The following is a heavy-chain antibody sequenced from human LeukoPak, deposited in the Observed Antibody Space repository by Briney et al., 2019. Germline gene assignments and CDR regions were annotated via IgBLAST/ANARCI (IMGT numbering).Heavy chain of an antibody. D-gene: IGHD1-26*01. CDR2: INPNSGGT. J-gene: IGHJ4*02. CDR3: ARYITVGATYQHFDY. Sequence: ASVKVSCKASGGTFSSYAISWVRQAPGQGLEWMGRINPNSGGTNYAQKFQGRVTMTRDTSISTAYMELSRLGSDDTAVYYCARYITVGATYQHFDYWGQGTLVTVSS. CDR1: GGTFSSYA. V-gene: IGHV1-2*06.